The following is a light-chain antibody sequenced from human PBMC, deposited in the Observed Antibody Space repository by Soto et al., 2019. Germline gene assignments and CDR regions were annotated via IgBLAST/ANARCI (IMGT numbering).Light chain of an antibody. CDR1: QSIGIY. V-gene: IGKV1-39*01. Sequence: DIQMTQSPSSLSAAVGDRVTITGRASQSIGIYLNWYQKKPGKAPKLLIHAASTLQSGAPSTFSGSGYGTDFALTISSLQPEDIATYYCHQTFANPWTFAHGTKVDIK. CDR2: AAS. CDR3: HQTFANPWT. J-gene: IGKJ1*01.